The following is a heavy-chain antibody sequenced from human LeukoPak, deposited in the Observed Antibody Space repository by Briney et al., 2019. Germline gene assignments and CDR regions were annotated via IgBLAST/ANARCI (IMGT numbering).Heavy chain of an antibody. D-gene: IGHD3-10*01. J-gene: IGHJ4*02. CDR2: ISSGGDII. Sequence: PGGSLRLSCATSAFIFNNAWMSWVRQAPGKGLEWVSYISSGGDIIYYADSVKGRFTISRDNAKNSLFLQMNSLRAEDTAVYYCTREDYYYASGHWAQGTLVTVSS. CDR1: AFIFNNAW. V-gene: IGHV3-11*04. CDR3: TREDYYYASGH.